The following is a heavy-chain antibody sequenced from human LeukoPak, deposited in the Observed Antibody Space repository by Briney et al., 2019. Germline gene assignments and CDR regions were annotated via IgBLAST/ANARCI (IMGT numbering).Heavy chain of an antibody. V-gene: IGHV3-30*02. D-gene: IGHD1-1*01. Sequence: GGSLRLSCAASDFTFNKYNIHWVRQTPGKGLDWVAFIHHDGSGDSYADSVRGRFAISRDRSKNTLYLQMNSLRVEDTAMYYCVKALDGGTYAFDFWGQGTLVTVSS. CDR2: IHHDGSGD. CDR3: VKALDGGTYAFDF. CDR1: DFTFNKYN. J-gene: IGHJ4*02.